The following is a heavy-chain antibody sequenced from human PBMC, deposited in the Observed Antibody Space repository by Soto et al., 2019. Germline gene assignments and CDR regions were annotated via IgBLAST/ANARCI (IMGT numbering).Heavy chain of an antibody. V-gene: IGHV4-34*01. CDR1: GGSFSGYY. J-gene: IGHJ6*02. Sequence: PSETLSLTCAVYGGSFSGYYWSWIRQPPGKGLEWIGEINHSGSTNYNPSLKSRVTISVDTSKNQFSLKLSSVTAADTAVYYCARERRKNGMDVWGQGTTVTVSS. CDR3: ARERRKNGMDV. CDR2: INHSGST.